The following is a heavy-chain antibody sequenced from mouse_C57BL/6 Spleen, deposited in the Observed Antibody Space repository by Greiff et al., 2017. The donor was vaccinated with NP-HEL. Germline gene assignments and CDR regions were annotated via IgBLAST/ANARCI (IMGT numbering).Heavy chain of an antibody. D-gene: IGHD1-1*01. Sequence: VQLQQSGPELVKPGASVKISCKASGYAFSSSWMNWVKQRPGKGLEWIGRIYPGDGDTNYNGKFKGKATLTADKSSSTAYMQLSSLTSEDSAVYFCARLPLRGFAYWGQGTLVTVSA. J-gene: IGHJ3*01. CDR2: IYPGDGDT. CDR1: GYAFSSSW. CDR3: ARLPLRGFAY. V-gene: IGHV1-82*01.